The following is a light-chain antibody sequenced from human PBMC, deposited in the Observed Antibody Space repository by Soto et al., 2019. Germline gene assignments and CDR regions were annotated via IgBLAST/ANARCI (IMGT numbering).Light chain of an antibody. CDR3: LQDINYPWT. CDR2: DAS. J-gene: IGKJ1*01. Sequence: NELTQSPGTLSLSPGERATLSCRASQSVSSYLAWYQQKPGQAPRLLIYDASNRATGIPARFSGSGSGTDFTLAISSLQPEDSATYYCLQDINYPWTFGQGTKVDIK. CDR1: QSVSSY. V-gene: IGKV3-11*01.